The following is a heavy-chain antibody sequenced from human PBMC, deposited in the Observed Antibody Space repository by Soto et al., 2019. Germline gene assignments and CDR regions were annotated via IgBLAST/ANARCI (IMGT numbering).Heavy chain of an antibody. V-gene: IGHV1-69*01. Sequence: QVQLVQSGAEVRKPGSSVRVSCKASGGSFNRHTISWVRQAPGQGLEWMGGIIPIFGTANHAQKFQGRVTIIADESTSTVYMELSSLRSDDTAIYYCARAPHTATAGSPGLDYYYGMDVWGQGTTVTVSS. J-gene: IGHJ6*02. CDR2: IIPIFGTA. CDR3: ARAPHTATAGSPGLDYYYGMDV. CDR1: GGSFNRHT. D-gene: IGHD5-18*01.